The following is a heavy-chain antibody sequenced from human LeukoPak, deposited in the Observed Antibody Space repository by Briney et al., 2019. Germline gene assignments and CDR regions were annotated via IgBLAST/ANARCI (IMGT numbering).Heavy chain of an antibody. D-gene: IGHD3-22*01. CDR3: ATGEYDSSGYWVFDY. Sequence: ASVKVSCKVSGYTLTELSMHWVRQAPGKGLEWMGGFDPEDGETIYAQKFQGRVTMTEDTSTDTAYMELSSLRSEDTAVYYCATGEYDSSGYWVFDYWGQGTLVTVSS. CDR1: GYTLTELS. V-gene: IGHV1-24*01. J-gene: IGHJ4*02. CDR2: FDPEDGET.